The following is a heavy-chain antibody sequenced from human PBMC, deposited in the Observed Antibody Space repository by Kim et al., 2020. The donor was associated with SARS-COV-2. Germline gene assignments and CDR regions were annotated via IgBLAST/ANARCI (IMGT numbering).Heavy chain of an antibody. V-gene: IGHV4-39*01. Sequence: SETLSLTCTVSGGSISSSSYYWGWIRQPPGKGLEWIGSIYYSGSTYYNPSLKSRVTISVDTSKNQFSLKLSSVTAADTAVYYCASRIVVVPAADYWGQGTLVTVSS. CDR1: GGSISSSSYY. J-gene: IGHJ4*02. D-gene: IGHD2-2*01. CDR3: ASRIVVVPAADY. CDR2: IYYSGST.